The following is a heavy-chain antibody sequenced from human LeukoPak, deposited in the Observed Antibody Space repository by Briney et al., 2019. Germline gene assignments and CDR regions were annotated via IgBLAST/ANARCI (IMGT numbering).Heavy chain of an antibody. CDR2: ISGSGGST. V-gene: IGHV3-23*01. CDR3: AKGPPRPYSSGWYGFDY. Sequence: GGSLRLSCAASGFTFSSYAMSWVRQAPGKGLEWVSAISGSGGSTYYADSVKGRFTISRDNSKNTLYLQMNSLRAEDTAVYYRAKGPPRPYSSGWYGFDYWGQGTLVTVSS. D-gene: IGHD6-19*01. J-gene: IGHJ4*02. CDR1: GFTFSSYA.